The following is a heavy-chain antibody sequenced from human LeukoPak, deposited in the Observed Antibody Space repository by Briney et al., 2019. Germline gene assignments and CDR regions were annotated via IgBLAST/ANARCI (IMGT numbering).Heavy chain of an antibody. CDR3: ARHGSGIYLSYYYYGMNV. CDR2: IYPGDSDT. Sequence: GESLKISCKGSGYSFTSYWIGWVRQMPGKGLEWMGIIYPGDSDTRYSPSFQGQVTISADKSISTAYLPWSSLKASDTAMYYCARHGSGIYLSYYYYGMNVWGQGTTVTVSS. J-gene: IGHJ6*02. CDR1: GYSFTSYW. D-gene: IGHD3-10*01. V-gene: IGHV5-51*01.